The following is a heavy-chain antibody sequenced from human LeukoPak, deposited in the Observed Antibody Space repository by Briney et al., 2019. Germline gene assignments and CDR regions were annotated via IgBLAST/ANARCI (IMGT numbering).Heavy chain of an antibody. CDR3: ARDNAGSPRPLDY. CDR2: IYHSGST. Sequence: SETLSLTCTVSGASISSYYWSWIRQPPGKGLEWIGSIYHSGSTYYNPSLKSRVTISVDTSKNQFSLKLSSVTAADTAVYYCARDNAGSPRPLDYWGQGTLVTVSS. CDR1: GASISSYY. J-gene: IGHJ4*02. D-gene: IGHD6-13*01. V-gene: IGHV4-59*12.